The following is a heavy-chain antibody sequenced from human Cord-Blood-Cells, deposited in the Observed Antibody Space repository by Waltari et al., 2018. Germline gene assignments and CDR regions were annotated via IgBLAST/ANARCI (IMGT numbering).Heavy chain of an antibody. CDR3: AREPQYSSSWYGWYFDL. CDR1: GFTFSSYG. J-gene: IGHJ2*01. V-gene: IGHV3-33*01. D-gene: IGHD6-13*01. Sequence: QVQLVESGGGVVQPGRSLRLSCAASGFTFSSYGMHWVRQAPGKGLEWVAVIGYDGSNKYYADSVKGRFTISRDNSKNTLYLQMNSLRAEDTAVYYCAREPQYSSSWYGWYFDLWGRGTLVTVSS. CDR2: IGYDGSNK.